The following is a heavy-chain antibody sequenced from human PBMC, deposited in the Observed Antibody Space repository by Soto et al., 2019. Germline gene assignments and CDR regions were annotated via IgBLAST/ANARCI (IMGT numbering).Heavy chain of an antibody. CDR3: AIQDCTNDVCLEAAVTVGGALES. CDR1: GFTFRKFW. D-gene: IGHD2-8*01. J-gene: IGHJ1*01. CDR2: ISSDGTTT. V-gene: IGHV3-74*01. Sequence: EVQLVQSGGGLAQPGKSLRLSCAASGFTFRKFWMHWVRQVPGKGPVWVSYISSDGTTTDYADSVKGRFTISRDNAKDRLYLQMDSLRAEDTGVYYCAIQDCTNDVCLEAAVTVGGALESWGQGTLVTVSS.